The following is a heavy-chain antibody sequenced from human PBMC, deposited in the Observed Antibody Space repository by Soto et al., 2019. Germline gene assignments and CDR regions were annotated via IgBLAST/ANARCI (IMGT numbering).Heavy chain of an antibody. CDR2: ISAYNGNT. D-gene: IGHD1-26*01. Sequence: ASVTVSFTASGSTFTSYGIILVRQAPGQGLEWMGWISAYNGNTNYAQKLQGRVTMTTDTSTSTAYMELRSLRSDDTAVYYCARDSGSGSHHWFAPWGQGTLVTVS. J-gene: IGHJ5*02. CDR1: GSTFTSYG. CDR3: ARDSGSGSHHWFAP. V-gene: IGHV1-18*01.